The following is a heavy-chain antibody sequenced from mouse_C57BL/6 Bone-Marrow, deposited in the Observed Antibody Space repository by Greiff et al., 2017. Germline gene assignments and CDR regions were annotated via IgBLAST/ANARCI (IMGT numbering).Heavy chain of an antibody. V-gene: IGHV14-3*01. Sequence: VQLQQSVAELVRPGASVKLSCTASGFNIKNTYMHWVKQRPEKGLEWIGRIDPANGNTKYAPKFQGKATITADTSSNTAYQQRSSLTSEDTAIYYCARPLFITTRGFDYWGQGTTLTVSS. J-gene: IGHJ2*01. CDR2: IDPANGNT. CDR1: GFNIKNTY. D-gene: IGHD1-1*01. CDR3: ARPLFITTRGFDY.